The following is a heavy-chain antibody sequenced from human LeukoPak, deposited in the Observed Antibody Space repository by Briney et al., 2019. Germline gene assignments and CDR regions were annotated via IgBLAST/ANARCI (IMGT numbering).Heavy chain of an antibody. CDR1: GFTFSSYA. Sequence: PGGSLRLSCAASGFTFSSYAMSWVRQAPGKGLEWVSTISGNGRSTYYGDSVKGRFTISRDNSKNTLSLQMNSLRAEDTAVYYCAKEYYVLLVYALGGSFDCWGRGSLVTVSS. J-gene: IGHJ4*02. CDR2: ISGNGRST. CDR3: AKEYYVLLVYALGGSFDC. V-gene: IGHV3-23*01. D-gene: IGHD2-8*02.